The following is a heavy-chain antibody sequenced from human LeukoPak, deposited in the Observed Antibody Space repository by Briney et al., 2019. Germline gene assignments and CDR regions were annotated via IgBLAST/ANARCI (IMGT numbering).Heavy chain of an antibody. CDR3: ARDSGTTGEVKFDP. CDR1: GGSISRYF. D-gene: IGHD3-10*01. J-gene: IGHJ5*02. CDR2: LGTSGSP. Sequence: SETLSLTCSVSGGSISRYFWHWIRQPAGKGLEWIGRLGTSGSPNYNPSLKSRVSMSVDTSTNLFSLKLSSVTAADTAVYYCARDSGTTGEVKFDPWGQGTLVTVSS. V-gene: IGHV4-4*07.